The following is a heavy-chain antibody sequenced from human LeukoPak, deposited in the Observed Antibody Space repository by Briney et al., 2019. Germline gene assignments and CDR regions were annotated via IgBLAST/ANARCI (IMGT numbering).Heavy chain of an antibody. Sequence: PSETLSLTCTVSGGFISSGSYYWNWIRQPAGKGLEWIGRVYTSGTTTYNPSLKSRVTISVDTSRNQFSLNLNSVTAAGTAVYYCARDLGTSSWFDPWGQGTLVTVSS. D-gene: IGHD2-2*01. J-gene: IGHJ5*02. CDR2: VYTSGTT. V-gene: IGHV4-61*02. CDR3: ARDLGTSSWFDP. CDR1: GGFISSGSYY.